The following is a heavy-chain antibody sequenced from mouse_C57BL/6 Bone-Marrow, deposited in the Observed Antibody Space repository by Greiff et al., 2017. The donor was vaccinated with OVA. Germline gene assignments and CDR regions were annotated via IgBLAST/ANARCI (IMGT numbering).Heavy chain of an antibody. CDR3: TREGITTVDYFDY. J-gene: IGHJ2*01. CDR2: IDPETGGT. D-gene: IGHD1-1*01. Sequence: VQLQQSGAELVRPGASVTLSCKASGYTFTDYEMHWVKQTPVHGLEWIGAIDPETGGTAYNQKFKGKAILTADKSSSTAYMELRSLTSEDSAVYYCTREGITTVDYFDYWGQGTTLTVSS. CDR1: GYTFTDYE. V-gene: IGHV1-15*01.